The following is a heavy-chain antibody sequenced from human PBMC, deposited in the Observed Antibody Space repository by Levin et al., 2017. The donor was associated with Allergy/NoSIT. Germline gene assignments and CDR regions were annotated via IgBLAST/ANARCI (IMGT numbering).Heavy chain of an antibody. Sequence: GESVKISCKGSGYSFTKYWIGWVRQTPEKGLEWMGIIYPDDSDIRYSPSFEGQVTISADKSISTAYLQWSSLRASDTAMYYCARHERTRSSTGGYYYYMDVWGKGTTVTVSS. CDR2: IYPDDSDI. CDR3: ARHERTRSSTGGYYYYMDV. J-gene: IGHJ6*03. V-gene: IGHV5-51*01. CDR1: GYSFTKYW. D-gene: IGHD6-6*01.